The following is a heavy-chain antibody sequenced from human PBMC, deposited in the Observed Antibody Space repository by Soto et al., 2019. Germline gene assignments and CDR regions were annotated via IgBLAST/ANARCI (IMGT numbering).Heavy chain of an antibody. CDR1: GDSISTVDYF. Sequence: SETLSLTCSVSGDSISTVDYFWAWIRQPPGQSLEYIGYIYKSATTYYNPSFEGRVAISLDTSKSHFSLNVTSVTAADTAVYFCARGRYCLTGRCFPNWFDSWGQGTLVTVYS. D-gene: IGHD2-15*01. CDR2: IYKSATT. CDR3: ARGRYCLTGRCFPNWFDS. V-gene: IGHV4-30-4*01. J-gene: IGHJ5*01.